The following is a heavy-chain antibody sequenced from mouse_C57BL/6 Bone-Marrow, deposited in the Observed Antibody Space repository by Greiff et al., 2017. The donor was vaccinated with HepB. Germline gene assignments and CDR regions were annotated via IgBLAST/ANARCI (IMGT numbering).Heavy chain of an antibody. CDR2: ISDGGSYT. CDR1: GFTFSSYA. Sequence: EVKLVESGGGLVKPGGSLKLSCAASGFTFSSYAMSWVRQTPEKRLEWVATISDGGSYTYYPDNVKGRFTISRDNAKNNLYLQMSHLKSEDTAMYYCAREDVDGYWDYAMDYWGQGTSVTVSS. J-gene: IGHJ4*01. D-gene: IGHD2-3*01. V-gene: IGHV5-4*01. CDR3: AREDVDGYWDYAMDY.